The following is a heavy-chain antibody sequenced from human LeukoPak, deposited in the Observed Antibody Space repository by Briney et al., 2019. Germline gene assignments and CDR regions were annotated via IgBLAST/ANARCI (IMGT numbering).Heavy chain of an antibody. Sequence: GGSLRLSCVGSGFSISNYWMSWVRHTPGKGLEWVASIKLSINMNSVSEKHYVDAVKGRFTISRDNSKNTVYLQMNSLRAEDTAVYYCAKDGYYDSSAYYYVRYFDLWGRGTLVTVSS. D-gene: IGHD3-22*01. CDR3: AKDGYYDSSAYYYVRYFDL. J-gene: IGHJ2*01. CDR1: GFSISNYW. V-gene: IGHV3-7*03. CDR2: IKLSINMNSVSEK.